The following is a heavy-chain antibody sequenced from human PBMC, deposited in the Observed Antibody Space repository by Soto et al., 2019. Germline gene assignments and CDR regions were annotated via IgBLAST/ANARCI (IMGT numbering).Heavy chain of an antibody. Sequence: SETLSLTCTVSGGSIKVGGYYWGWIRQPPGKGLEWVATIYYSGTTYCNPSLKSRLTISLDTSRNQFSLDLTSVTAADTAVYYCARLAYSHYSTWGQGTPVT. J-gene: IGHJ4*02. D-gene: IGHD5-12*01. CDR3: ARLAYSHYST. CDR1: GGSIKVGGYY. V-gene: IGHV4-39*01. CDR2: IYYSGTT.